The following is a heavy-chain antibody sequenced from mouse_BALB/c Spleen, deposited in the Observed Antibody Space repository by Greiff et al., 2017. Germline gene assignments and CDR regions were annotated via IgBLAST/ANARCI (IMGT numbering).Heavy chain of an antibody. V-gene: IGHV3-2*02. D-gene: IGHD2-4*01. J-gene: IGHJ4*01. Sequence: EVKLMESGPGLVKPSQSLSLTCTVTGYSITSDYAWNWIRQFPGNKLEWMGYISYSGSTSYNPSLKSRISITRDTSKNQFFLQLNSVTTEDTATYYCARIRDAMDYWGQGTSVTVSS. CDR2: ISYSGST. CDR3: ARIRDAMDY. CDR1: GYSITSDYA.